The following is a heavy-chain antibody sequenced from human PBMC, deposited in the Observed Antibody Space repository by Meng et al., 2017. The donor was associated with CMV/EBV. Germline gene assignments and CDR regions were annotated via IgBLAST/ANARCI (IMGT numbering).Heavy chain of an antibody. CDR1: GGSISSGDYY. CDR3: ARGSYYRYVIDY. D-gene: IGHD2-21*01. Sequence: VQLRRSGPGLVKPSQTMSLTCTVSGGSISSGDYYWRWIRQPPGKGLEWIGYIYYSGSTYYNPSLKSRVTISVDTSKNQFSLKLSSVTAADTAVYYCARGSYYRYVIDYWGQGTLVTVSS. CDR2: IYYSGST. J-gene: IGHJ4*02. V-gene: IGHV4-30-4*01.